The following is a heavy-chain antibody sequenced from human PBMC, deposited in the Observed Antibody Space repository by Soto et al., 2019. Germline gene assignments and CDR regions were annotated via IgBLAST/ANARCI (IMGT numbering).Heavy chain of an antibody. V-gene: IGHV3-23*01. CDR1: GFTFSSYA. J-gene: IGHJ4*02. CDR3: ARVVDIVVVVAATLDY. CDR2: ISGSGGST. Sequence: EVQLLECGGGLVQPGGSLRLSCAASGFTFSSYAMSWVRQAPGKGLEWVSAISGSGGSTYYADSVKGRFTISRDNSKNTLYLQMNSLRAEDTAVYYCARVVDIVVVVAATLDYWGQGPLVTVSS. D-gene: IGHD2-15*01.